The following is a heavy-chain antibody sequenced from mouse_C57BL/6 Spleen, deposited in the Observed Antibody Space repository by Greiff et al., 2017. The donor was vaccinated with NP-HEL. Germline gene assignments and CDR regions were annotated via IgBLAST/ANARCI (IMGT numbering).Heavy chain of an antibody. CDR1: GYTFTDYY. Sequence: EVQLQQSGPELVKPGASVKISCKASGYTFTDYYMNWVKQSHGKSLEWIGDINPNNGGTSYNQKFKGKATLTVDKSSSTAYMELRSLTSEDSAVYYCARYGSSPYYFDYWGQSTTLTVSS. D-gene: IGHD1-1*01. V-gene: IGHV1-26*01. J-gene: IGHJ2*01. CDR3: ARYGSSPYYFDY. CDR2: INPNNGGT.